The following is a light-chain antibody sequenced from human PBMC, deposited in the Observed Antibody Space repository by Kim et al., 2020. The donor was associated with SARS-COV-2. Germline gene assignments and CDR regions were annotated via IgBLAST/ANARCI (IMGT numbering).Light chain of an antibody. V-gene: IGLV2-14*03. CDR2: DVN. J-gene: IGLJ1*01. CDR1: SSDVVTYNY. Sequence: GPSITIPCTVTSSDVVTYNYVSWYQHHPAHAPKLMIFDVNNRPSGLSNRFSGSKSGNTASLTISGLQAEDEADYYCSSYATTRSYVFGTGTKVTVL. CDR3: SSYATTRSYV.